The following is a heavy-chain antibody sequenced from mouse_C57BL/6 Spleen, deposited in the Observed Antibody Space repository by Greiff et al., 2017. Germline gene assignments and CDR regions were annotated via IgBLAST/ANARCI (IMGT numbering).Heavy chain of an antibody. CDR3: ARSSAGYPGFFDV. CDR1: GYTFTSYW. Sequence: VQLQQPGPELVKPGASVKLSCKASGYTFTSYWMHWVKQRPGQGLEWIGNINPSNGGTNYNEKFKSKATLTVDKSSSTAYMQLSSLTSEDSAVYYCARSSAGYPGFFDVWGTGTTVTVSS. D-gene: IGHD2-2*01. V-gene: IGHV1-53*01. J-gene: IGHJ1*03. CDR2: INPSNGGT.